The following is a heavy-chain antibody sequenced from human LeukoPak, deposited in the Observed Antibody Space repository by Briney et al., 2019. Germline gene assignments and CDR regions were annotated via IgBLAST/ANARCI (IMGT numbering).Heavy chain of an antibody. Sequence: SETLSLTCTVSGGSISSSSYYWGWIRQPPGKGLEWIGSIYYSGSTYYNPSLKSRVTISVDTSKNQFSLKLSSVTAADTAVYYCARVRAAAGIWFFDYWGQGTLVTVSS. V-gene: IGHV4-39*07. CDR1: GGSISSSSYY. CDR2: IYYSGST. J-gene: IGHJ4*02. CDR3: ARVRAAAGIWFFDY. D-gene: IGHD6-13*01.